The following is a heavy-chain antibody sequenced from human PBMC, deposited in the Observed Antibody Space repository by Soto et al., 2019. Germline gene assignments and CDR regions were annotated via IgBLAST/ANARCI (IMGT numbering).Heavy chain of an antibody. CDR1: GGSISSSSYY. J-gene: IGHJ4*02. CDR2: IYYSGST. D-gene: IGHD3-3*02. CDR3: ARVKALSTWIDY. Sequence: KPSETLSLTCTVSGGSISSSSYYWGWIRQPPGKGLEWIGSIYYSGSTYYNPSLKSRVTISVDTSKNQFSLKLSSVTAADTAVYYCARVKALSTWIDYWGQGTLVTVSS. V-gene: IGHV4-39*01.